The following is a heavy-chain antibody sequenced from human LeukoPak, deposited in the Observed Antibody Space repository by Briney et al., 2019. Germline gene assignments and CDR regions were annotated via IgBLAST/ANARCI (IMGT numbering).Heavy chain of an antibody. Sequence: PSETLSLTCTVSGGSISSYYWSCIRQPPGKGLEWIGYIYYSGSTNYNPSLKSRVTISVDTSKNQFSLKLSSVTAADTAVYYCARYRYGSGSRYFDYWGQGTLVTVSS. D-gene: IGHD3-10*01. J-gene: IGHJ4*02. CDR3: ARYRYGSGSRYFDY. V-gene: IGHV4-59*01. CDR1: GGSISSYY. CDR2: IYYSGST.